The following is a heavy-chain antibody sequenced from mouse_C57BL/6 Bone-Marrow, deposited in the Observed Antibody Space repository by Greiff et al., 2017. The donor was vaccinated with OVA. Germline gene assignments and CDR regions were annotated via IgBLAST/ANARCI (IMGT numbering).Heavy chain of an antibody. CDR2: IDPSDSYT. V-gene: IGHV1-50*01. CDR3: ARDYADDY. CDR1: GYTFTSYW. J-gene: IGHJ2*01. Sequence: QVQLQQPGAELVKPGASVKLSCKASGYTFTSYWMQWVKQRPGQGLEWIGEIDPSDSYTNYNQKFKGKATLTVDTSSSKAYMQLRSLTSEDSAVYYCARDYADDYWGQVTTLTVSS. D-gene: IGHD2-4*01.